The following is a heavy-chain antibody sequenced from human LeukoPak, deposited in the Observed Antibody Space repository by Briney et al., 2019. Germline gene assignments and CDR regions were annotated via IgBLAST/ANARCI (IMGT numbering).Heavy chain of an antibody. CDR1: GGSMSPYH. D-gene: IGHD6-19*01. Sequence: TSETLSLTCTVSGGSMSPYHWSWIRQPPGKGLEWTGYIYYSGSTNYNPSLKSRVTISVDTSKNRFSLKLSSVTAADTAMYYCARAVSGRFDYWGQGTLVTVSS. CDR2: IYYSGST. J-gene: IGHJ4*02. CDR3: ARAVSGRFDY. V-gene: IGHV4-59*08.